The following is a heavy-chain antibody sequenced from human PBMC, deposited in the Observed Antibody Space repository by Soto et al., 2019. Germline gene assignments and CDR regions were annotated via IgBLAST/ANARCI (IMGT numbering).Heavy chain of an antibody. Sequence: EVQLLESGGGLVQPGGSLSLSCAASGFTFSSYAMSWVRQAPGKGLEWVSVISGSGGSTYYADSVKGRFTISRDNSKNTLYLQMNSLRAEDTAVYYCAKDQLAVAGLNWFDPWGQGTLVTVSS. CDR1: GFTFSSYA. J-gene: IGHJ5*02. CDR2: ISGSGGST. V-gene: IGHV3-23*01. D-gene: IGHD6-19*01. CDR3: AKDQLAVAGLNWFDP.